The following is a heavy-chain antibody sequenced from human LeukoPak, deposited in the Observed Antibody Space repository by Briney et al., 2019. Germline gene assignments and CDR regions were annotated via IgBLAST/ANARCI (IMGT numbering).Heavy chain of an antibody. CDR1: GGSITSSSYY. CDR2: IYYSGST. D-gene: IGHD3-22*01. J-gene: IGHJ3*02. Sequence: SETLSLTCTVSGGSITSSSYYWGWIRQPPGKGLEWIGSIYYSGSTYYNPSLKSRVTIAVDTSKNQFSLKLSSVTAADTAVYYCARQYYYESSGFHDAFDIWGQGTMVTVSS. V-gene: IGHV4-39*01. CDR3: ARQYYYESSGFHDAFDI.